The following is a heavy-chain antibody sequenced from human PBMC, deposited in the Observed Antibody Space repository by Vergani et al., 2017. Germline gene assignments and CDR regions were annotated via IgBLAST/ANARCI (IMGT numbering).Heavy chain of an antibody. Sequence: QVQLVPSGAEVKKPGASVKVSCKASGYTFTSYGISWVRQAPGQGLEWMGWISAYNGNTNYAQKLQGRVTMTTDTSTSTAYMELRSLRSDDTAVYYCARDWRDCSSTSCYVYWFDPWGQGTLVTVSS. J-gene: IGHJ5*02. CDR1: GYTFTSYG. CDR3: ARDWRDCSSTSCYVYWFDP. D-gene: IGHD2-2*01. CDR2: ISAYNGNT. V-gene: IGHV1-18*01.